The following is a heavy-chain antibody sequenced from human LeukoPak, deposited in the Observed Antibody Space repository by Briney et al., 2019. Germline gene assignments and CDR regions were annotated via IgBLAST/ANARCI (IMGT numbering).Heavy chain of an antibody. Sequence: SETLSLTCAVYGGSFCGYYWSWIRQPPGKGLEWIGEINHSGSTNYNPSLKSRVTISVDTSKNQFSLKLSSVTAADTAVYYCARTVPGGIDRGYYFDYWGQGTLVTVSS. D-gene: IGHD3-16*02. CDR1: GGSFCGYY. J-gene: IGHJ4*02. CDR2: INHSGST. V-gene: IGHV4-34*01. CDR3: ARTVPGGIDRGYYFDY.